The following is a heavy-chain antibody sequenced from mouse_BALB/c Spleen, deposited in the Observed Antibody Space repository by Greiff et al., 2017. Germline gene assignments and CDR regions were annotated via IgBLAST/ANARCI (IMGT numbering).Heavy chain of an antibody. V-gene: IGHV5-17*02. Sequence: EVQGVESGGGLVQPGGSRTLSCAASGFTFSSFGMHWVRQAPEKGLEWVAYISSGSSTIYYADTVKGRFTISRDNPKNTLFLQMTSLRAEDTAMYYCERLGSYGYFDVWGAGTTVTVSS. CDR2: ISSGSSTI. CDR1: GFTFSSFG. J-gene: IGHJ1*01. D-gene: IGHD1-1*01. CDR3: ERLGSYGYFDV.